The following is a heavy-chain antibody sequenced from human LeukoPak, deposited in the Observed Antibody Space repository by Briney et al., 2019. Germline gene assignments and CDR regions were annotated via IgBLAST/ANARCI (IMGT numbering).Heavy chain of an antibody. D-gene: IGHD3-22*01. V-gene: IGHV4-4*07. J-gene: IGHJ4*02. Sequence: SHTLSLTCTVWGRSISSYYWSWVRQPAGKGLEWIGRIYTSGSTNYNPSLKSRVTISVDTSKNQFSLKLSSVTAADTAVYYCARDLTYYDSSGPGGYWGQGSLVTVSS. CDR3: ARDLTYYDSSGPGGY. CDR1: GRSISSYY. CDR2: IYTSGST.